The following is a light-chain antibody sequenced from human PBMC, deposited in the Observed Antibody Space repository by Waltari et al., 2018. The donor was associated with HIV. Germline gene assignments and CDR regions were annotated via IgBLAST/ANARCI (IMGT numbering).Light chain of an antibody. CDR2: QDS. V-gene: IGLV3-1*01. Sequence: DLSQPASVSVSPGQPATVTCSGDKLGTRLVCCSRHKSGQSPELIIYQDSRLPSGISDRFSGATSGSKATLTIGETQSIDEGDYYCQAWDSNNYVFGSGTRVTVL. CDR1: KLGTRL. J-gene: IGLJ1*01. CDR3: QAWDSNNYV.